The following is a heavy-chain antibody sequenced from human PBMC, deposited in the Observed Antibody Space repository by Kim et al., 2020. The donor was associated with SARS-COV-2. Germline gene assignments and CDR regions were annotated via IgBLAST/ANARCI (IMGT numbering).Heavy chain of an antibody. Sequence: SETLSLTCTVSGGSISSYYWSWIRQPPGKGLEWIGYIYYSGSTNYNPSLKSRVTISVDTSKNQFSLKLSSVTAADTAVYYCARLTYGSGSYYSDYWGQGTLVTVSS. CDR3: ARLTYGSGSYYSDY. D-gene: IGHD3-10*01. V-gene: IGHV4-59*08. CDR1: GGSISSYY. J-gene: IGHJ4*02. CDR2: IYYSGST.